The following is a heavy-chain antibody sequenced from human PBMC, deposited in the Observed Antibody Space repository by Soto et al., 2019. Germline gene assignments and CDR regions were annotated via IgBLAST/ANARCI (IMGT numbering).Heavy chain of an antibody. D-gene: IGHD4-17*01. J-gene: IGHJ5*02. Sequence: QVQLVQSGAEVKKPGSSVKVSCKASGGTFSSYAISWVRQAPGQGLEWMGGIIPIFGTANYAQKVQGRVTITADESTSTADMELSSRRSEETAGEYCARGEQVTTWFDPWGQGTLVTVSS. CDR3: ARGEQVTTWFDP. V-gene: IGHV1-69*01. CDR2: IIPIFGTA. CDR1: GGTFSSYA.